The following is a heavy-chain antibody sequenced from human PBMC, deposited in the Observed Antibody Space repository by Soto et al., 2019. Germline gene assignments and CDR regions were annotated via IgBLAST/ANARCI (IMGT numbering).Heavy chain of an antibody. CDR2: IYSGGYT. CDR1: GFTVSNNY. J-gene: IGHJ4*02. Sequence: EVQLVESGGGLIQPGGSLRLSCAVSGFTVSNNYMSWVRQAPGKGLEGVSVIYSGGYTAYGDSVKGRFTISRDNSKNTKILQIKTRRAAAAAFYYWAAHPGGGGYWGQGTLVTVSS. V-gene: IGHV3-53*01. D-gene: IGHD3-10*01. CDR3: AAHPGGGGY.